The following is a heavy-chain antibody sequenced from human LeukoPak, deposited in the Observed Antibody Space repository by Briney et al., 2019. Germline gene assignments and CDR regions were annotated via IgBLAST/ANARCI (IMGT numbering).Heavy chain of an antibody. D-gene: IGHD1-26*01. CDR1: GFTFSSYN. Sequence: GGSLRLSCVASGFTFSSYNMNWVRQAPGKGLEWVSSIKGRFTISRDNAKNSLYLQMNSLRAEDTAVYYCARDLSVGSKPDLGFHYWGQGTLVTVSS. V-gene: IGHV3-21*01. J-gene: IGHJ4*02. CDR2: I. CDR3: ARDLSVGSKPDLGFHY.